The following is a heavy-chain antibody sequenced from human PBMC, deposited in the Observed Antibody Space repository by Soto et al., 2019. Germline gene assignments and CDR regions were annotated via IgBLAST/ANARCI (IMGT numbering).Heavy chain of an antibody. V-gene: IGHV4-59*12. Sequence: SETLSLTCAVYGASLSDNYCNWLRQPPGKGLEWIGYIYYSGSTNYNPSLKSRVTISVDTSKNQFSLKLSSVSAADTALYYCARCSLVVVPAPGFDPWGRGTLVTVSS. J-gene: IGHJ5*02. CDR2: IYYSGST. CDR1: GASLSDNY. D-gene: IGHD2-2*01. CDR3: ARCSLVVVPAPGFDP.